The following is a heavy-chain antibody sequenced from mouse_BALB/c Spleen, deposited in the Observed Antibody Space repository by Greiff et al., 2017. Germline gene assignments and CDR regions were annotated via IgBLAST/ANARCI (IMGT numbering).Heavy chain of an antibody. CDR3: TRYRGYWYFDV. Sequence: QVLLQQPGAELVKPGASVKLSCKASGYTFTSYYMYWVKQRPGQGLEWIGGINPSNGGTNFNEKFKSKATLTVDKSSSTAYMQLSSLTSEDSAVYYCTRYRGYWYFDVWGAGTTVTVSS. CDR2: INPSNGGT. V-gene: IGHV1S81*02. CDR1: GYTFTSYY. J-gene: IGHJ1*01.